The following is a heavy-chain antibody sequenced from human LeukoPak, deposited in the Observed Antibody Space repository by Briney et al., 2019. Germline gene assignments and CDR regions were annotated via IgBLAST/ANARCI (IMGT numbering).Heavy chain of an antibody. CDR2: IYYSGSI. CDR3: ARVPGY. V-gene: IGHV4-59*12. Sequence: SETLSLTCTVSGGSISSYYWSWIRQPPGKGLEWIGYIYYSGSINYNPSLKSRVTISVDTSKNQFSLKLSSVTAADTAVYYCARVPGYWGQGTLVTVSS. J-gene: IGHJ4*02. CDR1: GGSISSYY. D-gene: IGHD2-15*01.